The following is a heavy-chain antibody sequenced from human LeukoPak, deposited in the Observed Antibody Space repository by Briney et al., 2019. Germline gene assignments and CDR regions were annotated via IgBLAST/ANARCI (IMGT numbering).Heavy chain of an antibody. V-gene: IGHV4-34*01. D-gene: IGHD3-3*01. CDR3: ARASYYDFWSGYYTVDY. CDR1: GGSFSGYY. CDR2: INHSGST. J-gene: IGHJ4*02. Sequence: SETLSLTCAVYGGSFSGYYWSWIRQPPGKGLEWIGEINHSGSTNYNPSLKSRVTISVDTSKNQFSLKLSSVTAADTAVYYCARASYYDFWSGYYTVDYWGQGTLVIVAS.